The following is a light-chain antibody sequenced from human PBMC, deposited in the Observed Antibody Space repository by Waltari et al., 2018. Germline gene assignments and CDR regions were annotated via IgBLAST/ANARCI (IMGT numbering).Light chain of an antibody. CDR2: SAS. CDR1: QSVSTY. J-gene: IGKJ5*01. V-gene: IGKV3-11*01. Sequence: EVVLTQSPATLSLSPGERATLSCRASQSVSTYLAWFQQKPGQAPRRLIYSASKRAIGIPARISGSGSGTDFTLTISSLEPEDFAVYYCQQRGNWPITFGQGTRLEIK. CDR3: QQRGNWPIT.